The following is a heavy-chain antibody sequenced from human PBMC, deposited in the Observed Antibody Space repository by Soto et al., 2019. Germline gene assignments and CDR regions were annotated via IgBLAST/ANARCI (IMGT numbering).Heavy chain of an antibody. CDR1: GGSISSSSYY. V-gene: IGHV4-39*01. J-gene: IGHJ5*02. D-gene: IGHD5-12*01. CDR2: IYYSGST. CDR3: ARHLSGSNWFDP. Sequence: QLQLQESGPGLVKPSETLSLTCTVSGGSISSSSYYWGWIRQPPGKGLEWIGSIYYSGSTYYNPSLKSRVTISVDTSKNQFSLKLSSVTAADTAVYYCARHLSGSNWFDPWGQGTLVTVSS.